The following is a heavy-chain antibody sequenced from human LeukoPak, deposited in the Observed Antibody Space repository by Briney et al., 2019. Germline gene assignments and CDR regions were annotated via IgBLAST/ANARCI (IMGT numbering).Heavy chain of an antibody. Sequence: GASVKVSCKAPGYTFTSYYMHWVRQAPGQGLEWMGIINPSGGSTSYAQKFQGRVTMTRDTSTSTVYMELSSLRSEDTAVYYCARDNSVEDTAWWFDPWGQGTLVTVSS. D-gene: IGHD4-23*01. CDR2: INPSGGST. CDR1: GYTFTSYY. J-gene: IGHJ5*02. V-gene: IGHV1-46*01. CDR3: ARDNSVEDTAWWFDP.